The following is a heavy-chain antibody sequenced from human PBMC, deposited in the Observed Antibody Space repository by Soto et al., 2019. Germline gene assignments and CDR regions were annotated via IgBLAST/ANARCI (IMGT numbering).Heavy chain of an antibody. CDR3: AKVISTIGSKQWLAQTKHQALDY. Sequence: QVNLVQSGAEVKKPGASVKVSCKASGYNFNGYYIHWVRQAPGQGLKWMGWMNPNTGGANYAQKFQGKVIMTTDTSISTAYLELRSLTSDDTAVYYCAKVISTIGSKQWLAQTKHQALDYWGQGTLVTVSS. D-gene: IGHD6-19*01. CDR1: GYNFNGYY. J-gene: IGHJ4*02. CDR2: MNPNTGGA. V-gene: IGHV1-2*02.